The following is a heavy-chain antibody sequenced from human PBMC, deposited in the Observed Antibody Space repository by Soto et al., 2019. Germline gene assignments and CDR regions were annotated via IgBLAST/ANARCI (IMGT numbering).Heavy chain of an antibody. CDR1: GFTFSYYP. J-gene: IGHJ6*02. D-gene: IGHD5-12*01. CDR3: ARVPGDMVSILYIEPLDGQDPLSYVDV. V-gene: IGHV3-30*04. CDR2: IAFDGSNK. Sequence: QMQLVESGGGVFQPGMSLRLFCVASGFTFSYYPMHWVRQTPGKGLEGGAVIAFDGSNKYYADSGKGRFTISGDNSKNTLYQHMNRLRGEDTAVYYCARVPGDMVSILYIEPLDGQDPLSYVDVWGQGTPGTVSS.